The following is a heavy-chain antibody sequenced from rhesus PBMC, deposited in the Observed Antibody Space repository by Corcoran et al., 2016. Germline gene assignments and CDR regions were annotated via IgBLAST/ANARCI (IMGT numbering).Heavy chain of an antibody. CDR1: GYSISSGYY. CDR3: ARRGSYGALDFDY. CDR2: LMFKSGRT. J-gene: IGHJ4*01. D-gene: IGHD1-44*02. Sequence: QVQLQESGPGLVKPSETLSLTCAVSGYSISSGYYWGWSRQPPGKGLRYIGYLMFKSGRTYYNPSLKSRFTISKYTSTTQFSLKLNSVTAADTAVYYCARRGSYGALDFDYWGQGVLVTVSS. V-gene: IGHV4-99*01.